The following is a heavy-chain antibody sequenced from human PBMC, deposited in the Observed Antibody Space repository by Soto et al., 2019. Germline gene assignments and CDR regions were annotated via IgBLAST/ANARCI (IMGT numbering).Heavy chain of an antibody. CDR1: GFTFSSYA. CDR2: ISGSGGST. Sequence: GGSLRLSCAASGFTFSSYAMSWVRQAPGKGLEWVSAISGSGGSTYYADSVKGRFTISRDNSKNTLYLQMNSLRAEDTAVYYCAKHPEPNVLRFLEWLISYFDYWGQGTLVTVSS. J-gene: IGHJ4*02. V-gene: IGHV3-23*01. CDR3: AKHPEPNVLRFLEWLISYFDY. D-gene: IGHD3-3*01.